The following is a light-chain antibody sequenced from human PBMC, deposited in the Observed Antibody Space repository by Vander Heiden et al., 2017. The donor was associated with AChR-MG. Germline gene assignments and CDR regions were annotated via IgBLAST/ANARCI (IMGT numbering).Light chain of an antibody. Sequence: DIQMTQSPSSVSASVGDRVTITCRASQRISSYLNWYQQKPGKAPKLLIYAASSLQSGVPSRFSGSGSGTDFTLTISSLQPEDFATYYCQQSYSTPPWTFGQGTKVEIK. CDR2: AAS. CDR3: QQSYSTPPWT. J-gene: IGKJ1*01. V-gene: IGKV1-39*01. CDR1: QRISSY.